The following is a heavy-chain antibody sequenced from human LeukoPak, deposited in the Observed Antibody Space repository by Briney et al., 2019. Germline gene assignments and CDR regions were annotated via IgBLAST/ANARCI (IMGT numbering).Heavy chain of an antibody. V-gene: IGHV3-30*04. CDR3: VREVTSGSFDY. CDR2: ISYDGSNG. D-gene: IGHD1-26*01. Sequence: PGGSLRLSCAAFGFTFSSYAMHWVRQAPGRGLEWVTVISYDGSNGYYAGSVKGRFTISRDNSQNTLYVQMSSLRPEDTAVYYCVREVTSGSFDYWGQGTLVTVSS. CDR1: GFTFSSYA. J-gene: IGHJ4*02.